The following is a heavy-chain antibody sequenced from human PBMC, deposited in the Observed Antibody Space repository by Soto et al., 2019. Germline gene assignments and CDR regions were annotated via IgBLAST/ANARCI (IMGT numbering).Heavy chain of an antibody. CDR2: ISGYNGNT. CDR3: AGDLGGQIVDY. Sequence: QVQLVQSGAEVKKPGASVKVSCKASGYTFTSYGISWVRQAPGQGLEWMGWISGYNGNTKYAQKLQGRVTMTTDTATSTGDMELRSLRSDDTAVYYCAGDLGGQIVDYWGQGTLVTVSS. V-gene: IGHV1-18*01. J-gene: IGHJ4*02. CDR1: GYTFTSYG. D-gene: IGHD1-26*01.